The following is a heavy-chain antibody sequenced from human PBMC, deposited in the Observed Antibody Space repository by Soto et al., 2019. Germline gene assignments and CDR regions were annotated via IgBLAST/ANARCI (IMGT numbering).Heavy chain of an antibody. J-gene: IGHJ6*02. CDR3: ARGLYYYGMDV. Sequence: PSETLSLTCTVSGDSISSGDYYWSWSRQPPGKGLEWIGYTYYTGSAYYNPSLRGRVTIPVDRSKNQVSLNLRSVTAADTAVYFCARGLYYYGMDVWGQGTTVTVSS. CDR2: TYYTGSA. CDR1: GDSISSGDYY. V-gene: IGHV4-30-4*01.